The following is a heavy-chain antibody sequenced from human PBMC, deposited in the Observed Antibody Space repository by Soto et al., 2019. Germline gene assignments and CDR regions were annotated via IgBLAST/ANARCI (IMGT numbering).Heavy chain of an antibody. Sequence: EQLVQSGAELKKPGSSVKVSCEASGGSFSKKAISWVRQAPGQGLEWMGGINTKFGATNYAPKFQGRITITADESTNTVYMALSSLTSEDTAVYYCARGASSGFEYWYFDLWGRGTLVSVSS. CDR2: INTKFGAT. CDR1: GGSFSKKA. D-gene: IGHD5-12*01. J-gene: IGHJ2*01. CDR3: ARGASSGFEYWYFDL. V-gene: IGHV1-69*01.